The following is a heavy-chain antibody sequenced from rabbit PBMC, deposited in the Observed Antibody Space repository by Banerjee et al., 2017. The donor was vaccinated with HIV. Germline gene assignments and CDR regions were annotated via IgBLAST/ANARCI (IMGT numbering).Heavy chain of an antibody. J-gene: IGHJ4*01. V-gene: IGHV1S43*01. Sequence: QEQLKETGGGLVQPGGSLTLSCKASGFDFSNSYHMCWVRQAPGKGLEYIGYISYRGSAYYASWVNGRFTISRENTQNTLYLQLNSLTAADTATYFCARSNAGNSGYTNLWGPGTLVTVS. D-gene: IGHD8-1*01. CDR1: GFDFSNSYH. CDR2: ISYRGSA. CDR3: ARSNAGNSGYTNL.